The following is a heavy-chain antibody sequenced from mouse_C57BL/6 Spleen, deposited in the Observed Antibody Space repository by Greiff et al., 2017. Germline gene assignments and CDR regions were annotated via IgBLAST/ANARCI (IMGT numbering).Heavy chain of an antibody. CDR3: ARDSGAMDY. J-gene: IGHJ4*01. CDR2: INYDGSST. CDR1: GFTFSDYY. V-gene: IGHV5-16*01. Sequence: DVQLVESEGGLVQPGSSMKLSCTASGFTFSDYYMAWVRQVPEKGLEWVANINYDGSSTYYLDSLKSRFIISRDNAKNILYLQMSSLKSEDTATYYCARDSGAMDYWGQGTSVTVSS.